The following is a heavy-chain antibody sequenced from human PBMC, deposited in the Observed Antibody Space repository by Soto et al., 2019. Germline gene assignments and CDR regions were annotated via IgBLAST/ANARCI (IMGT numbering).Heavy chain of an antibody. CDR3: AKDGGYSSAWDAFDI. D-gene: IGHD6-19*01. J-gene: IGHJ3*02. V-gene: IGHV3-23*01. CDR2: ISGSAGTT. CDR1: GFVFNNYV. Sequence: GGSLRLSCAASGFVFNNYVMNWVRQAPGKGLEWVSAISGSAGTTYYADSVKGRFTISRDNSKNTLYLQMNSLRAEDTAVYFCAKDGGYSSAWDAFDIWGQGTMVTVSS.